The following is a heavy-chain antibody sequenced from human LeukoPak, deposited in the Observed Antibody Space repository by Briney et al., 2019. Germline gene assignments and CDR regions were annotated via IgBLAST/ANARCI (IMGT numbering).Heavy chain of an antibody. CDR1: GFTFSSYA. D-gene: IGHD6-19*01. Sequence: GGSLRLSCAASGFTFSSYAMSWVRQAPGKGLEWVSGVSWNSGSIGYADSVKGRFTISRDNAKNSLYLQMNSLRAEDTALYYCAKDIDSGWHTRSNWFDPWGQGTLVTVSS. CDR2: VSWNSGSI. CDR3: AKDIDSGWHTRSNWFDP. J-gene: IGHJ5*02. V-gene: IGHV3-9*01.